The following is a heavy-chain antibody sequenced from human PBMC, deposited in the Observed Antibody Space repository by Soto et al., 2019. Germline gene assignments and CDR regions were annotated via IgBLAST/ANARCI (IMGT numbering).Heavy chain of an antibody. V-gene: IGHV4-30-4*01. CDR1: GGSISSGDYY. CDR2: IYYSGST. J-gene: IGHJ4*02. D-gene: IGHD6-13*01. CDR3: ARGLSSIAAAGTGY. Sequence: PSETLSLTCTVSGGSISSGDYYWSWIRQPPGKGLEWIGYIYYSGSTYYNPSLKSRVTISVDTSKNQFSPKLSSVTAADTAVYYCARGLSSIAAAGTGYWGQGTLVTVSS.